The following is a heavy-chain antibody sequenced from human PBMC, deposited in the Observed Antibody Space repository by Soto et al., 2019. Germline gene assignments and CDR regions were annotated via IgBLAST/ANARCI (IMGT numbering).Heavy chain of an antibody. CDR2: ISAYNGNT. CDR1: GYTFTSYG. D-gene: IGHD5-18*01. Sequence: ASVKVSCKASGYTFTSYGISWVRQAPGQGLEWMGWISAYNGNTNYAQKLQGRVTMTTDTSTSTAYMELRSLRAEDTAVYYCVKEKDTAITYFDYWGQGTLVTVSS. V-gene: IGHV1-18*01. CDR3: VKEKDTAITYFDY. J-gene: IGHJ4*02.